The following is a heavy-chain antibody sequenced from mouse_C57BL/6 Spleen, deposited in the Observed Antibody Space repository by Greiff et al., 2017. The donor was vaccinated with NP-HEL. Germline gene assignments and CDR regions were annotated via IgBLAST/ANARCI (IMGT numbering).Heavy chain of an antibody. Sequence: QVQLQQPGTELVKPGASVKLSCKASGYTFTSYWMHWVKQRPGRGLEWIGNINPSNGGTNYIEKFKSKATLTVDKSSSTAYMQLSSLTSEDSAVYCYASDGYDGAFADWGQGTPVTVSA. V-gene: IGHV1-53*01. CDR2: INPSNGGT. J-gene: IGHJ3*01. D-gene: IGHD2-2*01. CDR3: ASDGYDGAFAD. CDR1: GYTFTSYW.